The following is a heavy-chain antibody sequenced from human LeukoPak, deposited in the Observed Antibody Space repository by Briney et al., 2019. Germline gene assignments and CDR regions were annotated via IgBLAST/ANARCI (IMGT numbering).Heavy chain of an antibody. Sequence: GASVKVSCKASGYTFTSYGISWVRQAPGQGLEWMGWISAYNGNTNYAQKLRGRVTMTTDTSTSTAYMELRSLRSDDTAVYYCARDWFRESGSYGADYWGQGTLVTVSS. CDR2: ISAYNGNT. J-gene: IGHJ4*02. CDR3: ARDWFRESGSYGADY. CDR1: GYTFTSYG. V-gene: IGHV1-18*01. D-gene: IGHD1-26*01.